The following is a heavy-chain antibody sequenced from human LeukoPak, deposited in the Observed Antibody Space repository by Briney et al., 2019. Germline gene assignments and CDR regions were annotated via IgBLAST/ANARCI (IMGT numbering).Heavy chain of an antibody. J-gene: IGHJ6*02. CDR1: GGSISGYY. Sequence: KPSETLSLTCTVSGGSISGYYWSWIRQPPGKGLEWIGYIYYSGSTYYNPSLKSRVTISEDTSKNQFSLKLSSVTAADTAVYYCARGYCSGGNCYRYGMDVWGQGTTVTVSS. V-gene: IGHV4-59*08. CDR2: IYYSGST. CDR3: ARGYCSGGNCYRYGMDV. D-gene: IGHD2-15*01.